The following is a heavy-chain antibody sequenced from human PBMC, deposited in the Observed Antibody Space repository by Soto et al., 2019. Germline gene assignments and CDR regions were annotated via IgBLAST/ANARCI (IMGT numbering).Heavy chain of an antibody. CDR2: IYFSGST. CDR3: ARHWGRGAAGTCYN. D-gene: IGHD6-13*01. J-gene: IGHJ4*02. Sequence: SETLSLTCTVSGGSISSNSYYWGWIRQPPGKGLEWIGTIYFSGSTYYNPSLKSRVTMSVDTSKNQFSLKLTSVTAADTAVYYCARHWGRGAAGTCYNWGQGTLVTVSS. V-gene: IGHV4-39*01. CDR1: GGSISSNSYY.